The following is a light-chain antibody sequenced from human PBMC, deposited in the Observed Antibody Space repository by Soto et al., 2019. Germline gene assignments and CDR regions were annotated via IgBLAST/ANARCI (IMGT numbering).Light chain of an antibody. CDR1: QSVSSN. Sequence: EIVLTQSPATLSLSPGERATLSCRASQSVSSNLAWYQQKPGQAPRLLIYGASTRATGIPARFSGSGSGTEFTLTISSLQSEDFAVYYCRQYNNWLWTFGQGTKVDI. V-gene: IGKV3-15*01. CDR2: GAS. CDR3: RQYNNWLWT. J-gene: IGKJ1*01.